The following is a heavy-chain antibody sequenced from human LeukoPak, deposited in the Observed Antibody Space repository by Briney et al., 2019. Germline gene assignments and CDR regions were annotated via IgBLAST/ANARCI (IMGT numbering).Heavy chain of an antibody. CDR3: AQNSNDFWSGTDY. CDR2: ISGSGGST. D-gene: IGHD3-3*01. V-gene: IGHV3-23*01. CDR1: GFTFSSYA. Sequence: PGGSLRLSCAASGFTFSSYAMSWVRQAPVKGLEWVSAISGSGGSTYYADSVKGRFTISRDNSKNTLYLQMNSLRAEDTAVYYCAQNSNDFWSGTDYWGQGTLVTVSS. J-gene: IGHJ4*02.